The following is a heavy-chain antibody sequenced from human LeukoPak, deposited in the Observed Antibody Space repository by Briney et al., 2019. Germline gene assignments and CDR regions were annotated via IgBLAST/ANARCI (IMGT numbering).Heavy chain of an antibody. V-gene: IGHV4-39*01. D-gene: IGHD6-6*01. J-gene: IGHJ1*01. CDR1: GGSISSSGYY. CDR2: MYYSGST. CDR3: ARSSVAAPRHKEYFQH. Sequence: SETLSLTCIVSGGSISSSGYYWGWIRQPPGKGLEWIGSMYYSGSTYHNPSLMSRVTISVDTSKNQFSLKLSSVTAADTAVYYCARSSVAAPRHKEYFQHWGQGTLVTVSS.